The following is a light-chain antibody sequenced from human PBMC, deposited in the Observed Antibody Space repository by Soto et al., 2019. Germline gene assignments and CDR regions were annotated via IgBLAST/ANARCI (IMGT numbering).Light chain of an antibody. V-gene: IGKV3-20*01. CDR3: QQYGSSLWT. CDR1: QSVSSSY. J-gene: IGKJ1*01. Sequence: EIVLTQSPCALSFSPVERSTLSGRASQSVSSSYLAWYQQKPGQAPRLLIYGASSRATGIPDRFSGSGSGTDFTLTISRLEPEDFAVYCCQQYGSSLWTFGQGTKVDIK. CDR2: GAS.